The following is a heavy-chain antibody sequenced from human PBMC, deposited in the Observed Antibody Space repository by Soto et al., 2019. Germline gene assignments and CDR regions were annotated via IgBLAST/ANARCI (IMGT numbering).Heavy chain of an antibody. CDR3: ARDRNGYNF. D-gene: IGHD5-12*01. CDR1: GFTFSNYL. CDR2: IDTDGTTT. J-gene: IGHJ3*01. V-gene: IGHV3-74*01. Sequence: EVQLVESGGNLVQPGGSLRLSCAACGFTFSNYLMHWVRQVPGKGLVWVSRIDTDGTTTHYADSVKGRFTISRDNAKNTLYLQMNSLRVEDTAMYYCARDRNGYNFWGQGTMVTVSS.